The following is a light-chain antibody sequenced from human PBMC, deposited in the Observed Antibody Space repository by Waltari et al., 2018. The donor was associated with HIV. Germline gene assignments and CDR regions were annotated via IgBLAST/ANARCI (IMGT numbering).Light chain of an antibody. CDR3: NSRDSSGNHVV. Sequence: SSELTQDPAVSVALGQTVRITCQGDSLRRYYASWYQQKPGPAPVHFIYRKNNRPSGIPDRFSGSSSGNTASLTITGAQAEDEADYYCNSRDSSGNHVVFGGGTKLTVL. V-gene: IGLV3-19*01. J-gene: IGLJ2*01. CDR2: RKN. CDR1: SLRRYY.